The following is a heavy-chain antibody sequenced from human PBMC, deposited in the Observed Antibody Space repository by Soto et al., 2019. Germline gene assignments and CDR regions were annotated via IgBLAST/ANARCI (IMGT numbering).Heavy chain of an antibody. J-gene: IGHJ4*02. CDR2: IYYSGST. D-gene: IGHD4-17*01. CDR3: ARRYGASFDY. Sequence: QVRLQESGPGLVKPSETLSLTCTVSGGSISSYYWSWIRQPPGKGLEWIGYIYYSGSTNYHPSLKSRVTISVDTSKNQFSLKLSSVTAADTAVYYCARRYGASFDYWGQGTLVTVSS. CDR1: GGSISSYY. V-gene: IGHV4-59*01.